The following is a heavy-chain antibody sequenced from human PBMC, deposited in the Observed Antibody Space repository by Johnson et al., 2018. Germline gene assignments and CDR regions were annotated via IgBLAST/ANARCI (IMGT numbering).Heavy chain of an antibody. CDR2: INSDGIST. V-gene: IGHV3-74*01. D-gene: IGHD1-26*01. CDR1: GFTFSSSW. J-gene: IGHJ6*03. CDR3: ARGEDYYYYYMDV. Sequence: EVQLLETGGGLVQPGGSLRLSCAASGFTFSSSWMHWVRQAPGKGLVWVSRINSDGISTSYADSVKGRFTISRDNAKNTLYLQMNSLRAEDTAVYYCARGEDYYYYYMDVWGRGTTVTVSS.